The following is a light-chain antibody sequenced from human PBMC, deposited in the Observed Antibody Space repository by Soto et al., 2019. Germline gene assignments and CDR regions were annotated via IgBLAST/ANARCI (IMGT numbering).Light chain of an antibody. Sequence: DIPMTQSPSTLSGSVGDRVTITCRASQTISSWLAWYQQKPGKAPKLLIYKASTLKSGVPSRFSGSGSGTEFTLTISSLQPDDFATYYCQHYNSYSDAFGQGTKVEL. CDR1: QTISSW. V-gene: IGKV1-5*03. CDR2: KAS. J-gene: IGKJ1*01. CDR3: QHYNSYSDA.